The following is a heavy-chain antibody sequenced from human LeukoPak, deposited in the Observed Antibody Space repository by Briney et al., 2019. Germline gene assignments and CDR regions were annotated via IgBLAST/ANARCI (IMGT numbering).Heavy chain of an antibody. Sequence: SETLSLTCAVYGGSFSGYYWSWIRQPPGKGLEWIGSIYYSGSTYYNPSLKSRVTISVDTSKNQFSLKLSSVTAADTAVYYCARHRNPLRYFGDYWGQGTLVTVSS. CDR1: GGSFSGYY. J-gene: IGHJ4*02. D-gene: IGHD3-9*01. V-gene: IGHV4-34*01. CDR3: ARHRNPLRYFGDY. CDR2: IYYSGST.